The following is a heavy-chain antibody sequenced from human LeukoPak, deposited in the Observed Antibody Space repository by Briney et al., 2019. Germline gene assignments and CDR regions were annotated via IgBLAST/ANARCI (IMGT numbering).Heavy chain of an antibody. Sequence: GGSLRLSCAASGFTFSSYWMSWVRQAPGKGLEWVANIKQDGSEKYYVDSVKGRFTISRDNAKNSLYLQMNSLRAEDTAVYYCARVYDSSGYPYYFDYWGQGTLVTVSS. J-gene: IGHJ4*02. CDR1: GFTFSSYW. CDR2: IKQDGSEK. D-gene: IGHD3-22*01. CDR3: ARVYDSSGYPYYFDY. V-gene: IGHV3-7*01.